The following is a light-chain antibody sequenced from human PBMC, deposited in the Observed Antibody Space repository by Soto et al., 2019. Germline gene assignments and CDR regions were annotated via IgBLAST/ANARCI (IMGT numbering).Light chain of an antibody. CDR2: AAS. Sequence: DIQMTQAPSSVSASVGDRVTISCRASQGITTWLAWYQQKPGRAPKLLIYAASTLQSGVPSRFSGSGSGTDFTLTISSLQPEDFATYYCQQVTSFPRTFGQGTKVDIK. CDR3: QQVTSFPRT. V-gene: IGKV1-12*01. CDR1: QGITTW. J-gene: IGKJ1*01.